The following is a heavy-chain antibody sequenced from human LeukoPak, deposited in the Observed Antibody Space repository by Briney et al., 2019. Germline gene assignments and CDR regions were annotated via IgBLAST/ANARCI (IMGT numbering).Heavy chain of an antibody. J-gene: IGHJ4*02. CDR3: ARVKQWPVSFDY. Sequence: GGPLRLSCAASGFTFSSYWMHWVRQAPGKGLVWVSRINSDGSSTSYADSVKGRFTISRDNAKNTLYLQMNSLRAEDTAVYYCARVKQWPVSFDYWGQGTLVTVSS. D-gene: IGHD6-19*01. V-gene: IGHV3-74*01. CDR1: GFTFSSYW. CDR2: INSDGSST.